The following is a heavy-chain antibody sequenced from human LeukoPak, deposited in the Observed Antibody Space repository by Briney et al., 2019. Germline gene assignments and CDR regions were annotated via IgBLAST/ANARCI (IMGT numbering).Heavy chain of an antibody. V-gene: IGHV4-59*01. Sequence: SETLSLTCTVSGGSISTYYWSWIRQPPGKGLEWIGNIYYTGSTIYNPSLESRVTMSVDTSENQLFLNLTSVTAADTAVYYCARGLWDNGDRFDYWGQGTLVPVSS. CDR1: GGSISTYY. J-gene: IGHJ4*02. D-gene: IGHD4-17*01. CDR2: IYYTGST. CDR3: ARGLWDNGDRFDY.